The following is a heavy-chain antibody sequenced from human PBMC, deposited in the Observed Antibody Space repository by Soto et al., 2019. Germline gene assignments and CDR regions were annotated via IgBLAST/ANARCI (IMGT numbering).Heavy chain of an antibody. CDR2: ISAYNGNT. D-gene: IGHD2-15*01. J-gene: IGHJ6*02. V-gene: IGHV1-18*04. CDR1: GYTFASYG. Sequence: ASVKVSCKASGYTFASYGISWVRQAPGQGLEWMGWISAYNGNTNYAQKLQGRVTMTTDTSTSTAYMELRSLRSDDTAVYYCARDGMMVVAATQDYYYGMDVWGQGTTVTVSS. CDR3: ARDGMMVVAATQDYYYGMDV.